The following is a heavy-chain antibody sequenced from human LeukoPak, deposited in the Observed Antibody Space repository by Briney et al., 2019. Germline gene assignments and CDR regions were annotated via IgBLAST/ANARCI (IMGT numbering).Heavy chain of an antibody. D-gene: IGHD3-3*01. CDR1: GFSFGDDA. CDR2: ITGNSGAR. CDR3: ARRSGRFAFDI. J-gene: IGHJ3*02. V-gene: IGHV3-9*01. Sequence: GGSLRLSCAASGFSFGDDAMHWVRQGPGRDLEWVSGITGNSGARAYADSVRGRFTISRDNAKNSLYLQMNSLRAEDTAFYYCARRSGRFAFDIWGQGTMVTVSS.